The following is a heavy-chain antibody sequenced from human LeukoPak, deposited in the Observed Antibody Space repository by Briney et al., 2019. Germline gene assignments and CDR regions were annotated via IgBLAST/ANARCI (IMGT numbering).Heavy chain of an antibody. CDR3: AKDRFLSGDRSFDY. D-gene: IGHD3-9*01. CDR2: ISYDGSNK. J-gene: IGHJ4*02. CDR1: GFTFSTYE. V-gene: IGHV3-30*18. Sequence: GGSLRLSCAASGFTFSTYEMNWVRQAPGKGLEWVAVISYDGSNKYYADSVKGRFTISRDNSKNTLYLQMNSLRAEDTAVYYCAKDRFLSGDRSFDYWGQGTLVTVSS.